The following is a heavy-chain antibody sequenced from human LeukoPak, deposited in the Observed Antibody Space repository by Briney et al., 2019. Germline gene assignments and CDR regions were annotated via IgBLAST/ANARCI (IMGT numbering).Heavy chain of an antibody. CDR1: GFTFSSHT. CDR3: ARGFRAFDF. V-gene: IGHV3-21*01. Sequence: NPGGSLRLSCAASGFTFSSHTMNWVRQAPGKGLEWASSISSTSTSIYHADSVKGRFTISRDNTKNSLYLQMDSLRAEDTAVYYCARGFRAFDFWAQGTMVTVSS. J-gene: IGHJ3*01. CDR2: ISSTSTSI.